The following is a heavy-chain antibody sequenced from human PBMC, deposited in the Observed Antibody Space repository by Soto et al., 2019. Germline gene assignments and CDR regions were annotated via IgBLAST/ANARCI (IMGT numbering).Heavy chain of an antibody. V-gene: IGHV4-4*02. CDR1: GGSISSSNW. CDR2: IYYSGTT. CDR3: ARDQGYCSGGSSYVFDS. Sequence: QVQLQESGPGLVKPSGTLSLTCAVSGGSISSSNWWSWVRQPPGKGLEWIGEIYYSGTTKYNPSLKSRVSISVDKSKNQFSLKMYSVTAADTAVYYCARDQGYCSGGSSYVFDSWGQGTLVTVSS. D-gene: IGHD2-15*01. J-gene: IGHJ4*02.